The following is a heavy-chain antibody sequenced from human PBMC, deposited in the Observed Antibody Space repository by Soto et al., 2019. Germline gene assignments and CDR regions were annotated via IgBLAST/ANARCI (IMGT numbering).Heavy chain of an antibody. Sequence: PSETLSLTCTVSNFSIKNGYYWGWIRQFPGKALEWIGDIFHGGSTYYNPSLKGRAILSVDTSKNQFSLNLNSVTAADTAVYYCARDLSGGLYYFDYWGQGSPVTVSS. CDR1: NFSIKNGYY. CDR2: IFHGGST. D-gene: IGHD3-16*01. CDR3: ARDLSGGLYYFDY. V-gene: IGHV4-38-2*02. J-gene: IGHJ4*02.